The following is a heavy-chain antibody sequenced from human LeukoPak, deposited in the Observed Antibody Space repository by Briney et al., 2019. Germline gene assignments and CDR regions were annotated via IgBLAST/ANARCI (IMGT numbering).Heavy chain of an antibody. Sequence: GGSLRLSCAASGITFGNNWMHWVRQGPGKGLVWISRINSDGGGAIYADSVKGRFTISRDGAENTLFLQMNSLRAEDTAVYFCARGGVSGGFDYWGQGTLVTVSS. CDR1: GITFGNNW. J-gene: IGHJ4*02. CDR2: INSDGGGA. CDR3: ARGGVSGGFDY. V-gene: IGHV3-74*01. D-gene: IGHD3-10*01.